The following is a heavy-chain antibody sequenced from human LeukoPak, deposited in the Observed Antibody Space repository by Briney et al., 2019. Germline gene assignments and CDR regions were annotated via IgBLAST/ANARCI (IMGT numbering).Heavy chain of an antibody. D-gene: IGHD3-10*01. V-gene: IGHV1-18*01. CDR3: ARAPTLLWFGELLSALTPKYYLDY. CDR2: ISAYNGNT. J-gene: IGHJ4*02. CDR1: VYTFTSYG. Sequence: ASVKVSCKASVYTFTSYGISWVRPAPGQGLAWMGWISAYNGNTNYAQKLQGRVTMTTDTSTSTAYMELRSLRSDDTAVYYCARAPTLLWFGELLSALTPKYYLDYWGQGTLVTVSS.